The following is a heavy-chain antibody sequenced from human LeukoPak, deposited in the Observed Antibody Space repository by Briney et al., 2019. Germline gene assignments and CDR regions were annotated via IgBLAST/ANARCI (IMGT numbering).Heavy chain of an antibody. J-gene: IGHJ5*02. CDR2: IYPGDSDT. D-gene: IGHD4-17*01. CDR3: ARHSAPAVTPTYNWFDP. V-gene: IGHV5-51*01. CDR1: GYSFTSYW. Sequence: HGESLKISCKGSGYSFTSYWIGWVRQMPGKGLEWMGIIYPGDSDTRYSPSFQGQVTISADKSISTAYLQWSSLKASHTAMYYCARHSAPAVTPTYNWFDPWGQGTLVTVSS.